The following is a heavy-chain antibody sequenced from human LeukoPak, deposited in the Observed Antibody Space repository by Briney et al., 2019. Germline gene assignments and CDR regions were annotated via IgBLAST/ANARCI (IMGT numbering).Heavy chain of an antibody. CDR1: GGTFNTFA. Sequence: ASVKVSCKASGGTFNTFAISWVRQAPGQGLEWTGGIIPMFGTANYAQKFQGRVTITTDESRSTVYMELSSLRSEDTAVYYCARRCNSASCPFDYWGQGTLVTVSS. CDR3: ARRCNSASCPFDY. D-gene: IGHD2-2*01. J-gene: IGHJ4*02. V-gene: IGHV1-69*05. CDR2: IIPMFGTA.